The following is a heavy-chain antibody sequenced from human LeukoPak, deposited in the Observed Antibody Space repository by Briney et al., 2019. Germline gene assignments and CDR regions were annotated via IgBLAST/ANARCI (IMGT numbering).Heavy chain of an antibody. J-gene: IGHJ4*02. Sequence: PGRSLRLSCAASGFTFSSYAMHWVRQAPGKGLEWVAVISYDGSNKYYADSVKGRFTISRDNSKNTLYLQMNSLRAEDTAVYYCARDICGGDCYGAAGFDYWGQGTLVTVSS. CDR2: ISYDGSNK. CDR1: GFTFSSYA. D-gene: IGHD2-21*02. V-gene: IGHV3-30-3*01. CDR3: ARDICGGDCYGAAGFDY.